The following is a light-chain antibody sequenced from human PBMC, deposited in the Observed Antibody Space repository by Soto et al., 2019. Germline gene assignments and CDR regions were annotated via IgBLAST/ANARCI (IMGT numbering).Light chain of an antibody. CDR1: SSNIGAGYD. CDR2: GNS. Sequence: QSVLTQPPSVSGARGQRVTISCTGSSSNIGAGYDVHWYQQLPGTAPKLLIYGNSNRPSGVPDRFSGSKSGTSASLAITGLQAEDEADYYCQSYDSSLSFYVFGTGTKVTVL. J-gene: IGLJ1*01. CDR3: QSYDSSLSFYV. V-gene: IGLV1-40*01.